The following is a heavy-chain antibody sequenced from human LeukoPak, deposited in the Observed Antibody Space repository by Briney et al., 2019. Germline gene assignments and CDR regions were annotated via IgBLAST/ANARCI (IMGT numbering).Heavy chain of an antibody. CDR1: GGTFSSYA. CDR3: ATVSSLGGSWYYHYYYMDV. CDR2: IIPIFGTA. D-gene: IGHD6-13*01. V-gene: IGHV1-69*05. Sequence: ASVKVSCKASGGTFSSYAISWVRQAPGQGLEWMGGIIPIFGTANYAQKFQGRVTITTDESTSTAYMELSSLRSEDTAVYYCATVSSLGGSWYYHYYYMDVWGKGTTVTVSS. J-gene: IGHJ6*03.